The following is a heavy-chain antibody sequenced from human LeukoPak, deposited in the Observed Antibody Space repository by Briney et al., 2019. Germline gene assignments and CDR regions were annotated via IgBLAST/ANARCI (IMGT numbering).Heavy chain of an antibody. CDR3: ARDHWLLRAFDI. CDR1: GFTFSSYW. Sequence: GSLRLSCAASGFTFSSYWMSWVRQAPGKGLEWVSYISSGGTIYYADSVKSRFTISRDNAKTSLYLQVNSLTAEDTAVYFCARDHWLLRAFDIWGQGTMVTVSS. V-gene: IGHV3-48*04. D-gene: IGHD3-9*01. CDR2: ISSGGTI. J-gene: IGHJ3*02.